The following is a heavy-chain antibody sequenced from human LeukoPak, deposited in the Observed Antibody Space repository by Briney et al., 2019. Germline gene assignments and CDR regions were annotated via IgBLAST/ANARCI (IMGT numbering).Heavy chain of an antibody. V-gene: IGHV3-9*03. D-gene: IGHD5-12*01. CDR2: ISWNSGSI. J-gene: IGHJ4*02. CDR1: GFTFDDYA. Sequence: GGSLRLSCAASGFTFDDYAMHWVRQAPGKGLEWVSGISWNSGSIGYADSVKGRFTISRDNAKNSLYLQMNSLRAEDMALYYCAKEGVATSFDYWGQGTLVTVSS. CDR3: AKEGVATSFDY.